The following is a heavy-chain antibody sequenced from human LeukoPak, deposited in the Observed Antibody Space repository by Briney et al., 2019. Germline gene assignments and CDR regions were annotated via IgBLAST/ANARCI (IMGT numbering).Heavy chain of an antibody. CDR3: ARERSGQLVSTRRYYFDY. J-gene: IGHJ4*02. CDR2: ISWNSGSI. Sequence: PGGSLRLSCAASGFTFDDYAMHWVRQAPGKGLEWVSGISWNSGSIGYADSVKGRFTISRDNAKNSLYLQMNSLRAEDTAVYYCARERSGQLVSTRRYYFDYWGQGTLVTVSS. D-gene: IGHD6-13*01. V-gene: IGHV3-9*01. CDR1: GFTFDDYA.